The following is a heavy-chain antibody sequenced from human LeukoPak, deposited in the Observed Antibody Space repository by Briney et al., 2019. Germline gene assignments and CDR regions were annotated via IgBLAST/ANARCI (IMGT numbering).Heavy chain of an antibody. D-gene: IGHD3-10*01. J-gene: IGHJ4*02. CDR3: ARLLHHAGITMVRGVIRALDY. CDR2: IYYSGST. Sequence: PSETLSLTCTVSGGSISSSSYYWGWIRQPPGKGLEWIGSIYYSGSTYYNPSLKSRVTISVDTSKNQFSLKLSSVTAADTAVYYCARLLHHAGITMVRGVIRALDYWGQGTLVTVSS. CDR1: GGSISSSSYY. V-gene: IGHV4-39*07.